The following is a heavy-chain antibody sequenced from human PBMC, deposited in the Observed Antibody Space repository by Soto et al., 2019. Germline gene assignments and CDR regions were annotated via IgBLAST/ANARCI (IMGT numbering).Heavy chain of an antibody. D-gene: IGHD2-8*02. V-gene: IGHV1-18*01. CDR1: DNTFTYYG. CDR3: AAPGGHHFGLDV. J-gene: IGHJ6*02. Sequence: QAQLVQSGSEVKRPGASVKVSCRSFDNTFTYYGINWVRQAPGQGLEWLGWISGYNAKTKEAQKFQDRVNMTADTSTRTAYLEVRSLTSDDTGVYFCAAPGGHHFGLDVWGQGTTVTVSS. CDR2: ISGYNAKT.